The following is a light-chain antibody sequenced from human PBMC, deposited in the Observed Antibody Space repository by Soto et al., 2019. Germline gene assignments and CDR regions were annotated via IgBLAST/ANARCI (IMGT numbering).Light chain of an antibody. V-gene: IGLV2-23*02. CDR3: CSYAGSSPYV. Sequence: QSALTQPASVSGSPGQSITISCTGTSSDVGSYNLVSWYQQHPGKAPKLMIYEVSKRPSGVSNRFSGSKSGNTASLTISGLQAEDEAEYYCCSYAGSSPYVFGTGTKLTVL. CDR1: SSDVGSYNL. J-gene: IGLJ1*01. CDR2: EVS.